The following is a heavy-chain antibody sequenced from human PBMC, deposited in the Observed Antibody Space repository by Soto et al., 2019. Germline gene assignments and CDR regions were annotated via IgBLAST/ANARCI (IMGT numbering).Heavy chain of an antibody. CDR2: MNPNSGNT. CDR3: ARGRNGMDV. CDR1: GDTFTNYD. V-gene: IGHV1-8*01. Sequence: GASMKVSCKASGDTFTNYDIKWVRQATGQGVEWMGWMNPNSGNTGYAQKFQGRVTMTRNTAISTAYMELSSLIFEDTAVYYCARGRNGMDVWGQGTTVTVSS. J-gene: IGHJ6*02.